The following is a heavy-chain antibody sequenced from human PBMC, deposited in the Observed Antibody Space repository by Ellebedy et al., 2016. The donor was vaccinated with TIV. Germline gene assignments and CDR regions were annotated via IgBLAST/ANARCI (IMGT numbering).Heavy chain of an antibody. Sequence: GESLKISCEASGFSFRSYWMSWVRQAPGKGLEWVANIYQDGSEQYYVDSVKGRFTISSDNATNSVYLQMNSLRAEDTAVYYCARRGSFGDYAVQVNSWFDSWGQGTLVTVSS. CDR3: ARRGSFGDYAVQVNSWFDS. J-gene: IGHJ5*01. CDR2: IYQDGSEQ. D-gene: IGHD4-17*01. V-gene: IGHV3-7*01. CDR1: GFSFRSYW.